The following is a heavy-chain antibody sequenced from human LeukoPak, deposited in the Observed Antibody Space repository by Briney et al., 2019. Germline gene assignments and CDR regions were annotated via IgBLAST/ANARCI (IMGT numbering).Heavy chain of an antibody. CDR3: AKVFAILPPDY. V-gene: IGHV3-53*01. D-gene: IGHD2-21*01. Sequence: PGGSLRLSCAASGFTVSSNYMSWVRQAPGKGLEWVSVIYSGGSTYYADSVKGRFTISRDNSKNTLYLQMNSLRAEDTAVYYCAKVFAILPPDYWGQGTLVTVSS. CDR2: IYSGGST. J-gene: IGHJ4*02. CDR1: GFTVSSNY.